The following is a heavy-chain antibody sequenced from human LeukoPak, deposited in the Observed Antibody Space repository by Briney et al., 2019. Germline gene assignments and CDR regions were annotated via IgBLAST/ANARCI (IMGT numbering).Heavy chain of an antibody. D-gene: IGHD2-15*01. CDR3: ARHGPLGYCSGGSCYDLYYMDV. J-gene: IGHJ6*03. CDR2: IYYSGST. Sequence: SETLSLTCTVSGGSIISYYWSWIRQPPGKGLEWIGYIYYSGSTNYNPSLKSRVTISVDTSKNQFSLKLSSVTAADTAVYYCARHGPLGYCSGGSCYDLYYMDVWGKGTTVTVSS. V-gene: IGHV4-59*08. CDR1: GGSIISYY.